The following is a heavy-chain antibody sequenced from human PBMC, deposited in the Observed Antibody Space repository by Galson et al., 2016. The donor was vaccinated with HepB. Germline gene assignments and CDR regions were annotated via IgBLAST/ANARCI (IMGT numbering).Heavy chain of an antibody. CDR3: ASERWEKVGCYYYYGMDV. CDR2: MNPNSGNT. CDR1: GHTLNTYD. Sequence: CKASGHTLNTYDINWVRQAPGQGLEWMGWMNPNSGNTGYAQKFQGRVTLIKNSSTSTAYMELSSLRSEDTAVYYCASERWEKVGCYYYYGMDVWGQGTTVTVSS. J-gene: IGHJ6*02. D-gene: IGHD1-26*01. V-gene: IGHV1-8*01.